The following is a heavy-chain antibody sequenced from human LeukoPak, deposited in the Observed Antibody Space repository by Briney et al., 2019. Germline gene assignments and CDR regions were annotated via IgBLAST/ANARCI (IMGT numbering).Heavy chain of an antibody. CDR2: IYTSGST. J-gene: IGHJ3*02. V-gene: IGHV4-4*07. D-gene: IGHD3-3*01. CDR3: ARLGPTIFGVVRDANAFDI. CDR1: GGSISSYY. Sequence: PSETLSFTCTVSGGSISSYYWSWIRQPAGKGLEWIGRIYTSGSTNYNPSLKSRVTMSVDTSKNQFSLKLSSVTAADTAVYYCARLGPTIFGVVRDANAFDIWGQGTMVTVSS.